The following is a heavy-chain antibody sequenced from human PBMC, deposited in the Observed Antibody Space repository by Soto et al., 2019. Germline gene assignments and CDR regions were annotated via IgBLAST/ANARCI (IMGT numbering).Heavy chain of an antibody. D-gene: IGHD4-4*01. CDR1: EFTFSSYA. Sequence: QVQLVESGGGVVHPERSLRLSCSASEFTFSSYAMHWVRQAPGKGLEWVAGISYDGGHKFYGDSVRGRFTISRDNSKTTVFLQMNSLRPEDTAAYYCARVKTDYSNPRGPFFFYGMDVWGQGTTVTVSS. CDR2: ISYDGGHK. CDR3: ARVKTDYSNPRGPFFFYGMDV. V-gene: IGHV3-30-3*01. J-gene: IGHJ6*02.